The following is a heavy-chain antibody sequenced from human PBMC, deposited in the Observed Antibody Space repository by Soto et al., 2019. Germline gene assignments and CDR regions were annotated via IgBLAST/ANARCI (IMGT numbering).Heavy chain of an antibody. CDR3: ARHQGDSSGGLGDYYYGMDV. J-gene: IGHJ6*02. Sequence: GESLKISCKGSGYGFTSYWIGWVRQMPGKGLEWMGIIYPGDSDTRYSPSFQGQVTISADKSISTAYLQWSSLKASDTAMYYCARHQGDSSGGLGDYYYGMDVWGQGTTVTVSS. CDR2: IYPGDSDT. D-gene: IGHD3-22*01. CDR1: GYGFTSYW. V-gene: IGHV5-51*01.